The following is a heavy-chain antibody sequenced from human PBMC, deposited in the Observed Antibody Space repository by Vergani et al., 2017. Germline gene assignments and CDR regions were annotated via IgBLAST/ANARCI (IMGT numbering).Heavy chain of an antibody. CDR3: ARSGYCAHGVCYMTYYYYMDV. V-gene: IGHV3-33*01. CDR2: IWYDGSKE. CDR1: GFTLSSHA. D-gene: IGHD2-8*01. Sequence: VQLEESGGGVVQPGRSLRLSCAGSGFTLSSHAMHWVRQAPGKGLEWVAVIWYDGSKEYYADSVKGRFTISRDNSKNTLYLQMNNLRAADTAVYYCARSGYCAHGVCYMTYYYYMDVWGKGTAVTVSS. J-gene: IGHJ6*03.